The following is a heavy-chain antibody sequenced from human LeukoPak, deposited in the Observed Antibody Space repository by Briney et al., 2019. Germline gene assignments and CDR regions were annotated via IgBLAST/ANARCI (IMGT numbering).Heavy chain of an antibody. CDR1: GFTFSSYS. CDR2: ISSSSSTI. J-gene: IGHJ4*02. D-gene: IGHD3-3*01. CDR3: ARARMWGFWSGRLFDY. V-gene: IGHV3-48*01. Sequence: GGSLRLSCAASGFTFSSYSMNWVRQAPGKGLEWVSYISSSSSTIYYADSVKGRFTISRDNAKNSLYLQMNSLRAEDTAVYYCARARMWGFWSGRLFDYWGQGTLVTVSS.